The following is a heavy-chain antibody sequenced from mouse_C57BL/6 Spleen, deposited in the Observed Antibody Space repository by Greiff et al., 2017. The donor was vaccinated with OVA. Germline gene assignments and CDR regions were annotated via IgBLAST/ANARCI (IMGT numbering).Heavy chain of an antibody. CDR2: ISSGSSTI. CDR1: GFTFSDYG. Sequence: EVQLVESGGGLVKPGGSLKLSCAASGFTFSDYGMHWVRQAPEKGLEWVAYISSGSSTIYYADTVKGRFTISRDNAKNTLFLQMTSLRSEDTAMYYCAREADYYGNYFDYWGQGTTLTVSS. J-gene: IGHJ2*01. D-gene: IGHD1-1*01. V-gene: IGHV5-17*01. CDR3: AREADYYGNYFDY.